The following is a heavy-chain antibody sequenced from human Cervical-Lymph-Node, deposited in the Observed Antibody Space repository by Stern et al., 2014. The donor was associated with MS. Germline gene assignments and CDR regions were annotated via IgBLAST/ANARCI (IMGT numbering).Heavy chain of an antibody. CDR3: ARAFCTGGVCYSFPFYGMDV. J-gene: IGHJ6*02. D-gene: IGHD2-8*02. CDR1: GFTFEDYG. V-gene: IGHV3-20*01. Sequence: EGQLVESGGGVVRPGRSLRLSCAASGFTFEDYGMSWVRQGPGQGLEWVAALNWNGGSTVYAGSVQGRFTISRDNAKNSLYLQMNSLRAEDTALYHCARAFCTGGVCYSFPFYGMDVWGQGTTVTVSS. CDR2: LNWNGGST.